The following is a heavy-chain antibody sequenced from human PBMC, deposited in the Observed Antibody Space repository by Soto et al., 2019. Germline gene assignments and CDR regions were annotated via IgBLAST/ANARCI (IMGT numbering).Heavy chain of an antibody. D-gene: IGHD3-10*01. J-gene: IGHJ4*02. CDR2: IYYSGTT. CDR3: ASLLGIKFDF. Sequence: SETLSLTCTVSGGSISSSSYYWGWIRQPPGKGLEWIGTIYYSGTTNYNPSLKSRVTISVDTSQNQFSLKLNSLTAADTAVYYGASLLGIKFDFWGQGALVTVAS. V-gene: IGHV4-39*01. CDR1: GGSISSSSYY.